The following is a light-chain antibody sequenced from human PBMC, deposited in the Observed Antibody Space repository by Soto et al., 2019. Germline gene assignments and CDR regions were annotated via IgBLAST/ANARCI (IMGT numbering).Light chain of an antibody. J-gene: IGKJ2*01. CDR3: QESTDTPYT. CDR1: QSISSY. V-gene: IGKV1-39*01. CDR2: AAS. Sequence: DIQMTQSQSSLSASVGDRVTITCRASQSISSYLNWYQQKPGKAPKLLIYAASSLQSGVPSRFTGSGSGTDFTLTISSLQPEDFATYYCQESTDTPYTFGQGTKLEIK.